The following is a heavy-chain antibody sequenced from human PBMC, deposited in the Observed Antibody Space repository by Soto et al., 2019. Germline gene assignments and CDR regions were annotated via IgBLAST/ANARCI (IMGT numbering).Heavy chain of an antibody. CDR1: GGTFSSYA. D-gene: IGHD3-9*01. CDR2: IIPIFGTA. CDR3: ARDQRYDLLTHTWWITGFDP. V-gene: IGHV1-69*01. J-gene: IGHJ5*02. Sequence: QVQLVQSGAEVKKPGSSVKVSCKASGGTFSSYAISWVRQAPGQGLEWMGGIIPIFGTAKYAQKFQGRVTITADESTSTAYRELSSLISEDTAVYYCARDQRYDLLTHTWWITGFDPWGQGTLVTVSS.